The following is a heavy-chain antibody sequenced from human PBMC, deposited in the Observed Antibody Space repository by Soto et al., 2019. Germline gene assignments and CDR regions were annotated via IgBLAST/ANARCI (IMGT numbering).Heavy chain of an antibody. J-gene: IGHJ5*02. V-gene: IGHV5-51*01. D-gene: IGHD2-15*01. CDR3: ARVGLPVGVVAATNNGFAP. CDR1: GYSFTSYW. CDR2: IYPGDSDT. Sequence: PGESLKISCKGSGYSFTSYWIGWVRQMPGKGLEWMGIIYPGDSDTRYSPSFQGQVTISADKSISTAYLQWSSLKASDTAMYYWARVGLPVGVVAATNNGFAPGGQGTLVTVPP.